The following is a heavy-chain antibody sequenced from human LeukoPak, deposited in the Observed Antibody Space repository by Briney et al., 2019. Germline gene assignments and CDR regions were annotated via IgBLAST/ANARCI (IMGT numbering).Heavy chain of an antibody. Sequence: ASVKVSCKVSGYTLTELSMHWVRQAPGQGLEWMGIINPSGGSTSYAQKFQGRVTMTRDTSTSTVYMELSSLRSEDTAVYYCARVSGSYGAFDIWGQGTMVTVSS. CDR1: GYTLTELS. V-gene: IGHV1-46*01. J-gene: IGHJ3*02. D-gene: IGHD3-10*01. CDR2: INPSGGST. CDR3: ARVSGSYGAFDI.